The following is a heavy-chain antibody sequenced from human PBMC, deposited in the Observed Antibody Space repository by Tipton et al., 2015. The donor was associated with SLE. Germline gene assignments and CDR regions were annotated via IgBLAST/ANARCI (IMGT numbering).Heavy chain of an antibody. V-gene: IGHV3-21*03. J-gene: IGHJ6*02. CDR2: ISSSSTYI. Sequence: VQLVQSGGGLVKPGGSLRLSCAASGFTFSFYSMNWVRQAPGKGLEWVSSISSSSTYIYYVDSVKGRFTISRDNAKNSLYLQMNNLRAENIAVYYCARDLRFDSSGYRYGMDVWGQGTTVTVSS. CDR3: ARDLRFDSSGYRYGMDV. CDR1: GFTFSFYS. D-gene: IGHD3-22*01.